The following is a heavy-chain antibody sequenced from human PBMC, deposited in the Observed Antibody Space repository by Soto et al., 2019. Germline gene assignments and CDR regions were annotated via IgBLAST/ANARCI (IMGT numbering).Heavy chain of an antibody. D-gene: IGHD2-2*01. CDR3: AREIVLVPAASLKDSRWFDP. Sequence: PSETLSLTCAVYGGSFSGYYWSWIRQPPGKGLEWIGYIYYSGSTYYNPPLKSRVTISVDTSKNQFSLKLSSVTAADTAVYYCAREIVLVPAASLKDSRWFDPWGQGNRVTVSS. J-gene: IGHJ5*02. CDR1: GGSFSGYY. CDR2: IYYSGST. V-gene: IGHV4-30-4*08.